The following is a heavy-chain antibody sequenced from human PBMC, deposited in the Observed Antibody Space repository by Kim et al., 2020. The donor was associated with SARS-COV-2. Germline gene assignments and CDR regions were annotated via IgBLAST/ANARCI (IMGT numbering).Heavy chain of an antibody. CDR3: ARGGYDILTGYYGSLRYYFDY. CDR2: INHSGST. Sequence: SETLSLTCAVYGGSFSGYYWSWIRQPPGKGLEWIGEINHSGSTNYNPSLKSRVTISVDTSKNQFSLKLSSVTAADTAVYYCARGGYDILTGYYGSLRYYFDYWGQGTLVTVSS. J-gene: IGHJ4*02. D-gene: IGHD3-9*01. CDR1: GGSFSGYY. V-gene: IGHV4-34*01.